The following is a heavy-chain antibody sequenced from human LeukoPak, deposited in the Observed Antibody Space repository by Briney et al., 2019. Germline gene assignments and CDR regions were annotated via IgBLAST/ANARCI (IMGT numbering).Heavy chain of an antibody. Sequence: ASVKVSCKASGYTFTGYYMHWVRQAPGQGLEWMGWINPNSGGTNYAQKFQGRVTMTRDTSISTAYMELSRLRSDDTAVYYCARDPAGWAYDILTGVYFDYWGQGTLVTVSS. D-gene: IGHD3-9*01. J-gene: IGHJ4*02. CDR1: GYTFTGYY. CDR3: ARDPAGWAYDILTGVYFDY. V-gene: IGHV1-2*02. CDR2: INPNSGGT.